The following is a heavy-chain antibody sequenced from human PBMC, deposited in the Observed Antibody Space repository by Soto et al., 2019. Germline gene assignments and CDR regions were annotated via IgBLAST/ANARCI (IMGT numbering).Heavy chain of an antibody. CDR2: IYYSGIT. Sequence: SETLSLTCTVSGGSISSGGYYWSWIRQHPGKGLEWIGYIYYSGITYYNPPLKSRVTISVDTSKNQFSLKLSSVTAADTAVYYCAGEVMAAAGTRVFGMDVWGQGTTVTVSS. D-gene: IGHD6-13*01. CDR3: AGEVMAAAGTRVFGMDV. CDR1: GGSISSGGYY. J-gene: IGHJ6*02. V-gene: IGHV4-31*03.